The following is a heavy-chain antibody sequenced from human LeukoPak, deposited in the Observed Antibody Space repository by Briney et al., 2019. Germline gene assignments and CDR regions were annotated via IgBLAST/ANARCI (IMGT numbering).Heavy chain of an antibody. V-gene: IGHV1-2*02. Sequence: ASVKVSCKASGYTFTGYYMHWVRQAPEQGLEWMGWINPNSGGTNYAQKVQGRVTMNRATSISTAYMELRRLRSDDTAVYYCARGLGATTSFDYWGQGTLVTVSS. CDR2: INPNSGGT. CDR1: GYTFTGYY. D-gene: IGHD1-26*01. CDR3: ARGLGATTSFDY. J-gene: IGHJ4*02.